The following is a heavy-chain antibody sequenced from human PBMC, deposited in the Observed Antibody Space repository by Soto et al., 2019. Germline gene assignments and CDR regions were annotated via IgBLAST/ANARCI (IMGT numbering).Heavy chain of an antibody. V-gene: IGHV4-34*01. CDR1: GGSFSGHY. D-gene: IGHD6-19*01. Sequence: QGRLQQWGAGLLKPSETLSLTCAVYGGSFSGHYWSWIRQPPGKALEWIGEITHNGDTSYNPSLKSRVIISRDTSKNQFSLKLRSLTPADTAVYYSARVDSLGWYVDSWGQGTLLTVSS. J-gene: IGHJ4*02. CDR2: ITHNGDT. CDR3: ARVDSLGWYVDS.